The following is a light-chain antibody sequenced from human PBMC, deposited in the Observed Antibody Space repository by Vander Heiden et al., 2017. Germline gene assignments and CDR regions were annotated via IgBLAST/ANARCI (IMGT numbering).Light chain of an antibody. CDR3: QQRSDWSIT. CDR2: DVS. V-gene: IGKV3-11*01. J-gene: IGKJ4*01. Sequence: EIVLTQSPATLSLSPGERATLSCRASQSVSSYLAWYQQRPGQAPRLLIYDVSKRATGIPARFSGSGSETDFTLTISSLEPEDFAVYYCQQRSDWSITLGGGTRWRSN. CDR1: QSVSSY.